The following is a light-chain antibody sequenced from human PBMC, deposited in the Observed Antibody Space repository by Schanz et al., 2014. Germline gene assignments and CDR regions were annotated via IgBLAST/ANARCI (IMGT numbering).Light chain of an antibody. Sequence: EIVLTQSPGTLSLSPGERATLSCRASQSVSSNYLAWYQQKPGQAPRLLMYGASSRATGTPDRFSGSGSGTDFTLTISRLEPEDFAVYYCQQYGNSPPTFGRGTKVEIK. CDR3: QQYGNSPPT. V-gene: IGKV3-20*01. CDR1: QSVSSNY. J-gene: IGKJ1*01. CDR2: GAS.